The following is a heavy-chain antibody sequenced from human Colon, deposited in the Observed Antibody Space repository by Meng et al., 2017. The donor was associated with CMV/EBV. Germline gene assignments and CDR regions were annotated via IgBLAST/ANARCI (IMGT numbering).Heavy chain of an antibody. CDR1: GYTFTNYY. CDR3: ARDQTVVVGSTIRGFAFDI. J-gene: IGHJ3*02. V-gene: IGHV1-46*01. CDR2: INPSVGNS. D-gene: IGHD2-15*01. Sequence: ASVKVSCKSSGYTFTNYYVHWVRQAPGQGLEWMGTINPSVGNSRCAQTFQGRVVMTRDTSTNTLSMEMSSLTPEDTAIYYCARDQTVVVGSTIRGFAFDIWGQGTMVTVSS.